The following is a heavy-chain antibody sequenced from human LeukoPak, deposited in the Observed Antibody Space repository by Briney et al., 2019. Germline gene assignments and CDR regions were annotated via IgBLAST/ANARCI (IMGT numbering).Heavy chain of an antibody. Sequence: ASVKVSCKASGDTFTSYDTNWVRQAPGQGLEWMGWMNPNTANTGYAQKFQGRVTITADESTSTAYMELSSLRSEDTAVYYCAVPSGSPPNDAFDIWGQGTMVTVSS. CDR3: AVPSGSPPNDAFDI. J-gene: IGHJ3*02. D-gene: IGHD1-26*01. CDR1: GDTFTSYD. CDR2: MNPNTANT. V-gene: IGHV1-8*01.